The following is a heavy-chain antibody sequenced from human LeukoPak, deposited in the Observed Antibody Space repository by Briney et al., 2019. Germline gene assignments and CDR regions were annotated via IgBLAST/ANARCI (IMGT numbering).Heavy chain of an antibody. D-gene: IGHD2-15*01. V-gene: IGHV3-23*01. CDR1: GFTFSSYA. J-gene: IGHJ2*01. CDR3: AKQSYCSSMSCSGWDWYFDF. Sequence: PGGSLRLSCAASGFTFSSYAMSWVRQSPGEGLEWGSSISGSGHTTYYADSVKGRFTISRDNSENTLSLLMNSLRAEATAFYYCAKQSYCSSMSCSGWDWYFDFWGRGTQVTVSS. CDR2: ISGSGHTT.